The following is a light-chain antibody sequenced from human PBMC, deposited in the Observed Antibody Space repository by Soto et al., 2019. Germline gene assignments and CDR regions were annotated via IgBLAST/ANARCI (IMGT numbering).Light chain of an antibody. CDR3: QQYNKWPLT. Sequence: EIVMTQSPATLSVSPGERATLSCRASESVRNNLAWYQQKPVQAPRLLIYFASTWTTGIPSRFNGSVSGTEFTLTISILQSEDFAVYYCQQYNKWPLTFGVWTKVETK. V-gene: IGKV3-15*01. J-gene: IGKJ4*01. CDR2: FAS. CDR1: ESVRNN.